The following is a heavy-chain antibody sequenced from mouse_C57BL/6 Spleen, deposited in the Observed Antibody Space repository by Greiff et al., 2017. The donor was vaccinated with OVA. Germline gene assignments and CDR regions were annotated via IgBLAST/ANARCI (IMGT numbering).Heavy chain of an antibody. V-gene: IGHV1-7*01. CDR3: ARAYYSNGYYFDY. J-gene: IGHJ2*01. CDR2: INPSSGYT. Sequence: VQLQQSGAELAKPGASVKLSCKASGYTFTSYWVHWVKQRPGQGLEWIGYINPSSGYTKYNQKFKDKATLTADKSSSTAYMQLSSLTYEDSAVYYCARAYYSNGYYFDYWGQGTTLTVSS. CDR1: GYTFTSYW. D-gene: IGHD2-5*01.